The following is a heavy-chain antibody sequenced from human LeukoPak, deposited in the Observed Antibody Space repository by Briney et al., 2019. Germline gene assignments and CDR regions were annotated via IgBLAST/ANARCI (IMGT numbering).Heavy chain of an antibody. Sequence: GSSLRLSCAASGFTFSRNVMHWVRQAPGKGLEWVALISYDGNNKFYADSVKGRFTISRDNSRNTLYLQMNGLSGEDAAVYSCARGAIPTSPYYYFYYIDVWGKGTAVTVSS. CDR1: GFTFSRNV. CDR2: ISYDGNNK. D-gene: IGHD1-26*01. CDR3: ARGAIPTSPYYYFYYIDV. V-gene: IGHV3-30*01. J-gene: IGHJ6*03.